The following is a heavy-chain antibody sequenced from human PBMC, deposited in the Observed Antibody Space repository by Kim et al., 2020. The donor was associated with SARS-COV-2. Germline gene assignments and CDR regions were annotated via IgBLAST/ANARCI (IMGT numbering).Heavy chain of an antibody. CDR2: IIPIFVTP. D-gene: IGHD6-19*01. CDR1: GGSFSSYG. CDR3: ATGRPSGYYYNYAMDV. V-gene: IGHV1-69*13. J-gene: IGHJ6*02. Sequence: SVKVSCKASGGSFSSYGFSWVRQAPGQGLDWMGGIIPIFVTPNYAQKFQGRVTISADESSGTVYMELSSLRSEDTAVYYCATGRPSGYYYNYAMDVWGQGTTVTVSS.